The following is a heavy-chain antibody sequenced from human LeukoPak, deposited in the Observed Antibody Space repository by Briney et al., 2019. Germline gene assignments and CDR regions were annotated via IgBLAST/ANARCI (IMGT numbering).Heavy chain of an antibody. Sequence: GGSLRLSCVASGFTFSSYNMNWVRQAPGKGLEWVSSISSSSRYIYYTDSVRGRFTISRDNAKNSLYLQMNSLRAEDTAVYYCARDLSVGSKPDLGFDYWGQGTLVTVSS. CDR3: ARDLSVGSKPDLGFDY. V-gene: IGHV3-21*01. J-gene: IGHJ4*02. CDR1: GFTFSSYN. CDR2: ISSSSRYI. D-gene: IGHD1-26*01.